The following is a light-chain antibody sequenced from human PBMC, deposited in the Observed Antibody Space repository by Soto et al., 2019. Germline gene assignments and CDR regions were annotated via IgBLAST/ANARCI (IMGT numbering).Light chain of an antibody. J-gene: IGLJ1*01. CDR2: EVN. CDR1: SSDVGGYTY. Sequence: QWVLTQPASVSGSPRQSITISCTGASSDVGGYTYVSWYQQHPGKAPKLIIYEVNNRPSGVSHRFSGSKSGNTASLTISGLQAEDEADYYCSSYTSSSTLYVFGTGTKVTVL. CDR3: SSYTSSSTLYV. V-gene: IGLV2-14*01.